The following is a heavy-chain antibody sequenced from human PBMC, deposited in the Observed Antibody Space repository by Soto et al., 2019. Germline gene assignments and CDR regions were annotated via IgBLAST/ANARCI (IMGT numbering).Heavy chain of an antibody. D-gene: IGHD2-21*02. J-gene: IGHJ1*01. CDR3: ASGYCGGDCYSATGYFQH. Sequence: QVQLQESGPGLVKPSETLSLTCTVSGGSISSYYWSWIRQPPGKGLEWIGYIYYSGSTNYNPSLKGRITISVDTSTNQFSLKLSSVTAADTAVYYCASGYCGGDCYSATGYFQHWGQGTLVTVSS. CDR1: GGSISSYY. CDR2: IYYSGST. V-gene: IGHV4-59*01.